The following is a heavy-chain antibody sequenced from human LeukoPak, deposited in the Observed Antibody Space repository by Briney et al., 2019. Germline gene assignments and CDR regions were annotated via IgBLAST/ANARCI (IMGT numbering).Heavy chain of an antibody. J-gene: IGHJ3*02. V-gene: IGHV4-61*01. CDR1: GYSISSGYY. Sequence: SETLSLTCTVSGYSISSGYYWGWIRQPPGKGLEWIGYIYYSGSTNYNPSLKSRVTISVDTSKNQFSLKLSSVTAADTAVYYCVRVDSSGYEDAFDIWGQGTKVTVSP. CDR2: IYYSGST. D-gene: IGHD3-22*01. CDR3: VRVDSSGYEDAFDI.